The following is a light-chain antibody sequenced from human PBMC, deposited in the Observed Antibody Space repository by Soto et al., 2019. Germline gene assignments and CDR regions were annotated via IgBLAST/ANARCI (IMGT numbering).Light chain of an antibody. CDR2: AAS. J-gene: IGKJ2*01. CDR1: QSISSY. Sequence: DIQMTQSPSSLSASVGDRVTITCRASQSISSYLNWYQQKPGKAPKLLIYAASSLQSGVPSRFSGSGSGTDFTLTISSLQPEDSATYYCQQIYSTPYTFGQGTKLEIK. CDR3: QQIYSTPYT. V-gene: IGKV1-39*01.